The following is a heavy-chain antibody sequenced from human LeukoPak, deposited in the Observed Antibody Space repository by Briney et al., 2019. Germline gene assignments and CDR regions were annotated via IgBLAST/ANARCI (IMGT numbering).Heavy chain of an antibody. CDR3: ARDYSVAGRWRDFDY. J-gene: IGHJ4*02. CDR2: INTNTGNP. Sequence: ASVKVSCKASGYTFTSYAMNWVRQAPGKGLEWWGWINTNTGNPTYAQGFTGRFVFSLDTSVSTAYLQISSLKAEDTAVYYCARDYSVAGRWRDFDYWGQGTLVTVSS. D-gene: IGHD6-19*01. V-gene: IGHV7-4-1*02. CDR1: GYTFTSYA.